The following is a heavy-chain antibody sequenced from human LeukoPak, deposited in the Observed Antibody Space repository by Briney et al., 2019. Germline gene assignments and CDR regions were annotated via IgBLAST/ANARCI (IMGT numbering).Heavy chain of an antibody. CDR2: IKQDGGEK. J-gene: IGHJ3*02. CDR1: RFTFSNYW. D-gene: IGHD1-26*01. Sequence: SGGSLRLSCAASRFTFSNYWMSWVRQAPGKGLEWVANIKQDGGEKYYVDSVKGRFTISRDNAKNSLYLQMNSLRAEDTAVYYCARDHLRVGATGASDTWGQGTMVTVS. V-gene: IGHV3-7*05. CDR3: ARDHLRVGATGASDT.